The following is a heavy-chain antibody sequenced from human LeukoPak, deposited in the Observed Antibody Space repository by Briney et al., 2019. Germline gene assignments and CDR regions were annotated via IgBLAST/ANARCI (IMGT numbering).Heavy chain of an antibody. CDR3: ARDGDSYGRKFDY. V-gene: IGHV3-30-3*01. CDR2: ISYDGSNK. J-gene: IGHJ4*02. D-gene: IGHD5-24*01. CDR1: GFTFSSYA. Sequence: PGGSLRLSCAASGFTFSSYAMHWVRQAPGKGLEWVAVISYDGSNKYYADSVKGRFTISRDNSRNTLYLQMNSLRAEDTAVYYCARDGDSYGRKFDYWGQGTLVTVSS.